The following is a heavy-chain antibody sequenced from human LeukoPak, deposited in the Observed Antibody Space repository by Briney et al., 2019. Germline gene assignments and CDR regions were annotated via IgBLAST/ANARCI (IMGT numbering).Heavy chain of an antibody. V-gene: IGHV3-23*01. D-gene: IGHD1-1*01. CDR1: GFTFSNFV. Sequence: PGGSLRLSCAASGFTFSNFVMTWVRQAPGKGLEWVSAISGSGGRGTTYYADSAKGRFTISRDNTWTTVFLQMTSLTPEDSGVYYCAKDPNQLLTLDHWGQGTLVTVSS. J-gene: IGHJ4*02. CDR3: AKDPNQLLTLDH. CDR2: ISGSGGRGTT.